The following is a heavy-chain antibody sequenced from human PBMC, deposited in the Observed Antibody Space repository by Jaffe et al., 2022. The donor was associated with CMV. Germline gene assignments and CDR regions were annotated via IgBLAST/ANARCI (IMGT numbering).Heavy chain of an antibody. J-gene: IGHJ5*02. D-gene: IGHD1-26*01. CDR1: GDSISSYY. V-gene: IGHV4-59*01. CDR3: ARDLYRTAWSGSTWFDP. CDR2: IYYNGAT. Sequence: QVQLQESGPGLVKPSETLSLTCTVSGDSISSYYWSWIRQPPGKGLEWIGYIYYNGATNYNPSLKSRVTISVDTSKNQFSLKLSSVTAADTAVYYCARDLYRTAWSGSTWFDPWGQGTRVTVSS.